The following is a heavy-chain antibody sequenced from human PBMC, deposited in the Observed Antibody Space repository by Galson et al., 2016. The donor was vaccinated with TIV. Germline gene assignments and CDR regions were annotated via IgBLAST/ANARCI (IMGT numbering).Heavy chain of an antibody. D-gene: IGHD2-15*01. J-gene: IGHJ3*02. CDR3: ARRGRYCSGATCYSAFDI. CDR1: GYSFTSYW. V-gene: IGHV5-51*03. CDR2: IYPGDSDT. Sequence: QSGAEVKKPGESLKISCKGSGYSFTSYWIAWVRQMPGKGLEWMGIIYPGDSDTRNSPSFQGQVTFSADTSINTAYLQWSSLKASDTAMYYCARRGRYCSGATCYSAFDIWGQGTMVTVSS.